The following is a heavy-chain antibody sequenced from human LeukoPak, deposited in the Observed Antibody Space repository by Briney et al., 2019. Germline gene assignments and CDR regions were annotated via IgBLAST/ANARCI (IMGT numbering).Heavy chain of an antibody. CDR2: MNPNSGNT. CDR3: ARGTRGDILTGYSLGY. Sequence: ASVKVSCKASGYTFTSYDINWVRQATGQGLEWMGWMNPNSGNTGYAQKFQGRVTITRNTSISTAYLELSSLRSEDTAVYYCARGTRGDILTGYSLGYWGQGTLVTVSS. V-gene: IGHV1-8*03. J-gene: IGHJ4*02. D-gene: IGHD3-9*01. CDR1: GYTFTSYD.